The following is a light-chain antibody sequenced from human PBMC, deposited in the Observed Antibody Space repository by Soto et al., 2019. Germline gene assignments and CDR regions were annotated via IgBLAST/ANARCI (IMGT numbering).Light chain of an antibody. J-gene: IGLJ7*01. Sequence: QSALTQPASVSGSPGQSITISCTGTSSDVGSYDLVSWYQQHPGKAPKLLIYEVNRRPSGVSNRFSGSKSGDTASLTISGLQAEDEAGYYCCSYAASTTLRVFGGGTQLTVL. CDR2: EVN. CDR1: SSDVGSYDL. CDR3: CSYAASTTLRV. V-gene: IGLV2-23*02.